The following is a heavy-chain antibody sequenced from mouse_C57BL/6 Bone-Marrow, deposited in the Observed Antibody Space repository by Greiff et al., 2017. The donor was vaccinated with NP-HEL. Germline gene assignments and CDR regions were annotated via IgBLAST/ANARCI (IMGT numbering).Heavy chain of an antibody. CDR3: TRYYYEYDVDY. Sequence: EVHLVESGAELVRPGASVKLSCTASGFNIKDDYMHWVKQRPEQGLEWIGWIDPENGDTEYASKFQGKATITADTSSNTAYLQLSSLTSEDTAVYYCTRYYYEYDVDYWGQGTTLTVSA. CDR2: IDPENGDT. V-gene: IGHV14-4*01. CDR1: GFNIKDDY. D-gene: IGHD2-4*01. J-gene: IGHJ2*01.